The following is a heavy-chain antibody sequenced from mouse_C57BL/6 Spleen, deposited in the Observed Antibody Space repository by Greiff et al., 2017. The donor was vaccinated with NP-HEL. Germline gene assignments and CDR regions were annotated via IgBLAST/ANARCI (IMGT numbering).Heavy chain of an antibody. D-gene: IGHD1-2*01. Sequence: VMLVESGGGLVKPGGSLKLSCAASGFTFSDYGMHWVRQAPEKGLEWVAYISSGSSTIYYADTVKGRFTISRDNAKNTLFLQMTSLRSEDTAMYYCARRLPYAMDYWGQGTSVTVSS. CDR2: ISSGSSTI. V-gene: IGHV5-17*01. CDR1: GFTFSDYG. CDR3: ARRLPYAMDY. J-gene: IGHJ4*01.